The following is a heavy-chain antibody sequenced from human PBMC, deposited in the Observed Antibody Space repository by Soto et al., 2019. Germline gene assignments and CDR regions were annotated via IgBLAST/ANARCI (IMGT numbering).Heavy chain of an antibody. CDR2: IVPFFHTV. Sequence: SVKVSCKASGGTFSSYGISWVRQAPGQGLEWVGGIVPFFHTVNYAQRFQSRVTITADKSTSTAYMELTGLRSEDTAVYYCAREYSRKYDYWGQGTLVTVSS. J-gene: IGHJ4*02. V-gene: IGHV1-69*06. D-gene: IGHD2-15*01. CDR3: AREYSRKYDY. CDR1: GGTFSSYG.